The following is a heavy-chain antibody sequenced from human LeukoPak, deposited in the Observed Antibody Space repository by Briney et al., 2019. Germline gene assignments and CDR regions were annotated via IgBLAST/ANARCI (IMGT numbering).Heavy chain of an antibody. D-gene: IGHD1-26*01. CDR2: IEGDASGT. CDR1: GFTFRNYA. Sequence: GGSLRLSCGASGFTFRNYAMTWVRQAPGKGLEWVSSIEGDASGTYYTDSARGRFIVSRDNSKNTLFLQMNRLRAEDAAVYYCAKGTVYYGVLYWGQGTLVTVSS. J-gene: IGHJ4*02. V-gene: IGHV3-23*03. CDR3: AKGTVYYGVLY.